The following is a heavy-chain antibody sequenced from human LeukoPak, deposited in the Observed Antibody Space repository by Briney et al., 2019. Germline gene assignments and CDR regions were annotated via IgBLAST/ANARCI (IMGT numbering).Heavy chain of an antibody. CDR3: ARSSDYGDYD. D-gene: IGHD4-17*01. CDR1: GGSVNSGGYY. Sequence: SQTLSLTCTVSGGSVNSGGYYCTWIRQHPGKGLEWLGYIYYSGRTYYNPSLKSRITISLDTSKNQFSLNLTSVSAADTAFYFCARSSDYGDYDWGQGTLITVSS. J-gene: IGHJ4*02. V-gene: IGHV4-31*03. CDR2: IYYSGRT.